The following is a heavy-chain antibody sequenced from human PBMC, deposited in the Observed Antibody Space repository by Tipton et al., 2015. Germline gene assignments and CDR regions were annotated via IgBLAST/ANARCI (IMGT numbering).Heavy chain of an antibody. CDR2: INDSGST. Sequence: TLSLTCDVSGYSISSGYYWSWIRQTPGEGLEWIGEINDSGSTNYNPSLKTRVTISGDTSKNQFSLELNSVTAADTAVYYCARERENSYGSFDHWGQGSLVTVSS. V-gene: IGHV4-38-2*02. J-gene: IGHJ4*02. CDR1: GYSISSGYY. CDR3: ARERENSYGSFDH. D-gene: IGHD3-16*01.